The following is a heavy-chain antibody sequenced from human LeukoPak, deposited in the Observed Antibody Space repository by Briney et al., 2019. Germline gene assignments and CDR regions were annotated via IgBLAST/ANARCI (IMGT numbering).Heavy chain of an antibody. D-gene: IGHD6-19*01. CDR1: GGSISSSSYY. Sequence: SETLSLTCTVSGGSISSSSYYWGWIRQPPGKGLEWIGSIYYSGSTYYNPSLKSRVTISVDASKNQFSLKLSSVTAADTAMYFCARDSSGWPYYFDYWGQGTLVTVSS. J-gene: IGHJ4*02. CDR3: ARDSSGWPYYFDY. CDR2: IYYSGST. V-gene: IGHV4-39*07.